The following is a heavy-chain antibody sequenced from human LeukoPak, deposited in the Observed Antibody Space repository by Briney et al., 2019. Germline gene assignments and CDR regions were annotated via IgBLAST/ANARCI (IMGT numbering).Heavy chain of an antibody. D-gene: IGHD6-19*01. V-gene: IGHV4-4*07. CDR2: IYTSGST. J-gene: IGHJ5*02. CDR1: GGSISSYY. CDR3: ARSCEDGGWYLHSWFDP. Sequence: SETLSLTCTVSGGSISSYYWSWIRQPAGKGLEWIGRIYTSGSTNYNPSLKSRVTISVDTSKNQFSLKLSSVTAADTAVYYCARSCEDGGWYLHSWFDPWGQGTLVTVSS.